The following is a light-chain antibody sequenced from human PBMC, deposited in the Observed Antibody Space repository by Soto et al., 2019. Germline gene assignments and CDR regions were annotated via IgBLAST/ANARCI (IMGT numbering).Light chain of an antibody. CDR1: QSVSSSY. J-gene: IGKJ4*01. CDR2: GAS. Sequence: EIVLTQSPGTLSLSPGERATLSCRASQSVSSSYLAWYQQKPGQAPRLLIYGASSRATGIPDRFSGSGSGTDFTLTISRLEPEDFAVYYCQQYGPFGVGTKLEIK. V-gene: IGKV3-20*01. CDR3: QQYGP.